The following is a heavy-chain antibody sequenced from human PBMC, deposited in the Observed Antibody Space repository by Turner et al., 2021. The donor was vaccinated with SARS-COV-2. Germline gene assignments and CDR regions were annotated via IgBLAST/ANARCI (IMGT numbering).Heavy chain of an antibody. CDR3: AKEGEIAVAGNAFDI. Sequence: EVQLVESGGGLVQPGRSLRLPCAASGFSFDDYGMHWVRQAPGKGLEWVSCISWNSGSIGYADSVKGRFTISRDNAKNSLYLQMNSLRAEDTALYYCAKEGEIAVAGNAFDIWGQGTMVTVSS. CDR1: GFSFDDYG. D-gene: IGHD6-19*01. J-gene: IGHJ3*02. CDR2: ISWNSGSI. V-gene: IGHV3-9*01.